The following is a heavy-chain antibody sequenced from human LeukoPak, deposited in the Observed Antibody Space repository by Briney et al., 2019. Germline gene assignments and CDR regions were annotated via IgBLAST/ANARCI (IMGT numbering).Heavy chain of an antibody. V-gene: IGHV3-7*01. D-gene: IGHD5-24*01. J-gene: IGHJ4*02. CDR2: IKQDGSEK. Sequence: PGGSLRLSCAASGFTFSSYWMSWVRQAPGKGLEWVANIKQDGSEKYYVDSVKGRFTISRDNAKNSLYLQMNSLRAEDTAVYYCARGSMLRWLQSEFDYWGQGTLVTVSS. CDR3: ARGSMLRWLQSEFDY. CDR1: GFTFSSYW.